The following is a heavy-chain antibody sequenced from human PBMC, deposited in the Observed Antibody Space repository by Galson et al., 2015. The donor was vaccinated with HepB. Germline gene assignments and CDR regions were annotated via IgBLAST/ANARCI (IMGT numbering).Heavy chain of an antibody. J-gene: IGHJ3*02. D-gene: IGHD3-16*01. V-gene: IGHV6-1*01. CDR1: GDSVSSYSAA. CDR2: TYYRSTWYN. CDR3: TRGHRGDEGFGI. Sequence: CAISGDSVSSYSAAWHWIRQSPSRGFEWLGRTYYRSTWYNDYAVSVKSRMTINSDTSKNQFSLQVNSVTPEDAAIYYCTRGHRGDEGFGIWGPGTMVIVSS.